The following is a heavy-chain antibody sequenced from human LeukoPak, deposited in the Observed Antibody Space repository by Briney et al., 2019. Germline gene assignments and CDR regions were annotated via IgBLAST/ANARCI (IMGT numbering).Heavy chain of an antibody. D-gene: IGHD3-10*01. CDR3: ANDETKVRGGNPSY. J-gene: IGHJ4*02. CDR2: ISGSGGST. Sequence: GGSLRLSCAASGFAFSIYAMSWVRQAPGKGLEWVSAISGSGGSTYYADSVRGRFTISRDGSKNTLYLQMNSLRAEDTAVYYCANDETKVRGGNPSYWGQGTLVTVSS. CDR1: GFAFSIYA. V-gene: IGHV3-23*01.